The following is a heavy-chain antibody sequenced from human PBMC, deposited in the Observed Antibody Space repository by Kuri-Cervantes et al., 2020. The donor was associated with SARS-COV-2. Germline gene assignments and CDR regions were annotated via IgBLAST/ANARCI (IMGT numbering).Heavy chain of an antibody. CDR2: IYRSGST. V-gene: IGHV4-4*07. CDR3: ASSHITTYYYYYMKV. Sequence: SDILSLTFTVPGASINDYYWTWIRQPAGQGLEWIGRIYRSGSTNYNPSLKSRVTMSIDTSTNQFSLRLTSVTAADTAVYYCASSHITTYYYYYMKVWGKGTTVTVSS. D-gene: IGHD1-20*01. CDR1: GASINDYY. J-gene: IGHJ6*03.